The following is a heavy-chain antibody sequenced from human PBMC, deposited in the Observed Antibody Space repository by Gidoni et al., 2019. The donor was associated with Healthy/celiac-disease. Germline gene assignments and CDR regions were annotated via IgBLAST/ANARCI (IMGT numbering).Heavy chain of an antibody. V-gene: IGHV3-23*01. Sequence: EVQLLEYGGGLVQPGGSLRLSCAASGFTFSSYAMSWVRQAPGKGLEWVSAISGSGGSTYYADSVKGRFTISRDNSKNTLYLQMNSLRAEDTAVYYCAKDLSSYGSSGYFYYFDYWGQGTLVTVSS. J-gene: IGHJ4*02. CDR3: AKDLSSYGSSGYFYYFDY. CDR2: ISGSGGST. CDR1: GFTFSSYA. D-gene: IGHD3-22*01.